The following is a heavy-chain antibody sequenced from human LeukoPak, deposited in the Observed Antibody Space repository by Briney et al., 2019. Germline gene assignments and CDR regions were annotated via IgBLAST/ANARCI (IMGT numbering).Heavy chain of an antibody. CDR1: GFTFSSYS. CDR2: ISSSSSYI. V-gene: IGHV3-21*01. J-gene: IGHJ4*02. Sequence: GGSLRLSCAASGFTFSSYSMNWVRQAPGKGLEWVSSISSSSSYIYYADSVKGRFTISRDNAKNSLYLQMNSLRAEDTAVYYCASAVPAAIEIDYWGQGTLATVSS. D-gene: IGHD2-2*01. CDR3: ASAVPAAIEIDY.